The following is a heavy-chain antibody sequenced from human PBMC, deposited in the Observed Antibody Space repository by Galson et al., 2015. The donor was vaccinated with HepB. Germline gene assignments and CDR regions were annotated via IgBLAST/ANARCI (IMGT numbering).Heavy chain of an antibody. J-gene: IGHJ4*02. CDR1: GFTFSSYA. CDR3: AKDLCSSITCSYGRFTY. D-gene: IGHD2-2*01. Sequence: SLRLSCAASGFTFSSYAMNWVRQAPGKGLEWVSTISGGDGNSRYYADSVKGRLTISRDNSKNSLYLQMNSLRAEDTAVYYCAKDLCSSITCSYGRFTYWGQGTLVTVSS. CDR2: ISGGDGNSR. V-gene: IGHV3-23*01.